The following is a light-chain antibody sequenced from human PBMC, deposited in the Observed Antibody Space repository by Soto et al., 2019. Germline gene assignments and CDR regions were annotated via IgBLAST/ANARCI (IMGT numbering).Light chain of an antibody. J-gene: IGKJ2*01. Sequence: EIVMTQSPATLSVSPGERATLSCRASQSVSSNLAWYQQKPGQAPRLLIYGASTRATGIPARFSGSGSGTEVTLTISRLQCEDFAVYYCQQYNNWPPDTFGQGTKLEIK. CDR3: QQYNNWPPDT. V-gene: IGKV3-15*01. CDR2: GAS. CDR1: QSVSSN.